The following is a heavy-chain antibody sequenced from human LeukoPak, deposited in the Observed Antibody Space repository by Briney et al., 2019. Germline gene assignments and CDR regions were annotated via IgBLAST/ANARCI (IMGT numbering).Heavy chain of an antibody. CDR1: GFTFSNAW. D-gene: IGHD3-3*01. CDR2: IKSKTDGGTT. CDR3: TTDLHYDFWSGYYTGGDY. V-gene: IGHV3-15*01. J-gene: IGHJ4*02. Sequence: GGSLRLSCAASGFTFSNAWMSWVRQAPGKGLEWVGRIKSKTDGGTTDYAAPVKGRFTISRDDSKNTLYLQMNSLKTEDTAVYYCTTDLHYDFWSGYYTGGDYWGQGTLVTVSS.